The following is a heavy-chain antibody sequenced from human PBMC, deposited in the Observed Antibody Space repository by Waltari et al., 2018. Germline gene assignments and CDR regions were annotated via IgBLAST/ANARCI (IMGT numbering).Heavy chain of an antibody. D-gene: IGHD6-13*01. V-gene: IGHV3-23*01. J-gene: IGHJ4*02. CDR2: IRGSGGST. Sequence: EVQLLESGGGLVQPGGSLRLSCAASGFTFSSYAMRWVRQAPGKGLEWVSAIRGSGGSTYYADSVKGRLTISRDNSKNTLYLQMNSLRAEDTAVYYCAKASHKSQQLVLLDYWGQGTLVTVSS. CDR3: AKASHKSQQLVLLDY. CDR1: GFTFSSYA.